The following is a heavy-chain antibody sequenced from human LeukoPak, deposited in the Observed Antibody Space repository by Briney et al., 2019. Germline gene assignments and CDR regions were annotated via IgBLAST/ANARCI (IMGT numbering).Heavy chain of an antibody. CDR2: TNHSGST. Sequence: SETLSLTCAVYGGSFSGYYWSWIRQPPGKGLEWIGETNHSGSTNYNPSLKSRVTISVDTSKNQFSLKLSSVTAADTAVYYCARGREGPANYYGMDVWGKGTTVTVSS. V-gene: IGHV4-34*01. CDR1: GGSFSGYY. CDR3: ARGREGPANYYGMDV. D-gene: IGHD1-26*01. J-gene: IGHJ6*04.